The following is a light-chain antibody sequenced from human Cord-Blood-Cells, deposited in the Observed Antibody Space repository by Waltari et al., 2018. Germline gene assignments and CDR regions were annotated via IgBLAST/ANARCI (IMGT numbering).Light chain of an antibody. J-gene: IGKJ3*01. CDR1: QSVSSSY. Sequence: EIVLTQSPGTLSLSPGERATLSCRASQSVSSSYLAWYQQKPGQAPRLLIYGASSRATGIPDRFSGSGAGTDFTLTISRLEPEDVAVYYCQQYGSSPAFTVGPGTKVDIK. V-gene: IGKV3-20*01. CDR3: QQYGSSPAFT. CDR2: GAS.